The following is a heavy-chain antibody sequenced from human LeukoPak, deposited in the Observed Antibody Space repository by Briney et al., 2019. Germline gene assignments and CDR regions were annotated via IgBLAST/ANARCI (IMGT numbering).Heavy chain of an antibody. J-gene: IGHJ4*02. CDR3: ASAESHDYGET. Sequence: ASVKVSCKASAYTLAGYYIHWVRQAPGQGLEWMGWINPNSGGTQLAQKFQGRVTMARDTSLSTAYMELSGLRSDDTAIYYCASAESHDYGETWGQGTLVTVSS. CDR2: INPNSGGT. D-gene: IGHD3-16*01. V-gene: IGHV1-2*02. CDR1: AYTLAGYY.